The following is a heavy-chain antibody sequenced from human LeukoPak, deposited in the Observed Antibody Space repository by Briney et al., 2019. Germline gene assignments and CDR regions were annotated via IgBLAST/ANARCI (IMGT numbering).Heavy chain of an antibody. V-gene: IGHV3-7*04. Sequence: GGSLRLSCAASGFTFSSYSMNWVRQAPGKGLEWVANTNQDGSEENFVDSVKGRFTISRDNAKSSLYLQMNSLRAEDTALYYCARDRGYSTFDFWGQGTLVTVSS. CDR1: GFTFSSYS. CDR2: TNQDGSEE. D-gene: IGHD4-11*01. J-gene: IGHJ4*02. CDR3: ARDRGYSTFDF.